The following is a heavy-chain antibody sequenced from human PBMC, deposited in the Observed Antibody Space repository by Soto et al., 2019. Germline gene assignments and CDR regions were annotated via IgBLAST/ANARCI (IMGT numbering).Heavy chain of an antibody. Sequence: QVQLVESGGGVVQPGRSLRLSCAASGFTFSSYAMHWVRQAPGKGLEWVAVISYDGSNKYYADSVKGRFTISRDNSKTTLYQQMNSMRAEDTAVYYCARDYYRFNSGYGFSMDVWGQGTTVTVSS. V-gene: IGHV3-30-3*01. CDR3: ARDYYRFNSGYGFSMDV. D-gene: IGHD5-12*01. J-gene: IGHJ6*02. CDR2: ISYDGSNK. CDR1: GFTFSSYA.